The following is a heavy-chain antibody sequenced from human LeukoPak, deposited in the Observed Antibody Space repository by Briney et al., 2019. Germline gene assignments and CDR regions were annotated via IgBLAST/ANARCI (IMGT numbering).Heavy chain of an antibody. CDR3: ASGQWLVYY. CDR2: IIPILGIA. Sequence: ASVKVSCKASGGTFSSYAISWVRQAPGQGLEWMGRIIPILGIANYAQKFQGRVTITADKSTSTAYMELSSLRSDDTAVYYCASGQWLVYYWGQGTLVTVSS. D-gene: IGHD6-19*01. CDR1: GGTFSSYA. V-gene: IGHV1-69*04. J-gene: IGHJ4*02.